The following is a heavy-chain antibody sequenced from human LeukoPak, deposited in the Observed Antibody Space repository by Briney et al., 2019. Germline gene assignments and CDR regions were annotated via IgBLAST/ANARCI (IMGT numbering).Heavy chain of an antibody. Sequence: SETLSLTCTVSGGSISSYYWSWIRQPPGKGLEWIGYIYYSGSTNYNPSLKSRVTISVDTSKNQFSLKLSSVTAADTAVYYCARERWGGDYWGQGTLVTVSS. D-gene: IGHD4-23*01. V-gene: IGHV4-59*01. CDR1: GGSISSYY. CDR2: IYYSGST. J-gene: IGHJ4*02. CDR3: ARERWGGDY.